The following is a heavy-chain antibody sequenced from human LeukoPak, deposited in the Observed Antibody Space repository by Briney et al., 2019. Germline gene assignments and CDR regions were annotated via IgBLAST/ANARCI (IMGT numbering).Heavy chain of an antibody. CDR2: ISGSGGTT. Sequence: PGGSLRLSCTASGFTFSSYAMSWVRQAPGKGPEWVSTISGSGGTTYYADSVKGRFTISRDNSRNTEYLQMNNLRAEDTAVYYCAKVPISSGWPNFDYWGQGTLVTVSS. V-gene: IGHV3-23*01. CDR1: GFTFSSYA. CDR3: AKVPISSGWPNFDY. D-gene: IGHD6-19*01. J-gene: IGHJ4*02.